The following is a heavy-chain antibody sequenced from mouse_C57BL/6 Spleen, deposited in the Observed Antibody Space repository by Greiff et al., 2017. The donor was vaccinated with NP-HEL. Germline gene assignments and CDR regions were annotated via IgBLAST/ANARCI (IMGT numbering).Heavy chain of an antibody. D-gene: IGHD1-1*01. J-gene: IGHJ1*03. V-gene: IGHV1-81*01. CDR1: GYTFTSYG. CDR3: ANYYGSRGYFDV. Sequence: VQLQQSGAELARPGASVKLSCKASGYTFTSYGISWVKQRTGQGLEWIGEIYPRSGNTYYNEKFKGKATLTADKSSSTAYMELRSLTSEDSAVYFCANYYGSRGYFDVWCTGTTVTVSS. CDR2: IYPRSGNT.